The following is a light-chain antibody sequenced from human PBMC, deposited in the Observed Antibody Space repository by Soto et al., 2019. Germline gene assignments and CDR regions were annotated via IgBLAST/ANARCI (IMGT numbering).Light chain of an antibody. J-gene: IGLJ2*01. CDR1: SSNIGNNY. V-gene: IGLV1-51*01. Sequence: QAVVTQPPSVSAAPGQKVTISCSGSSSNIGNNYVSWYQQLPGTAPKLLIYDNNERPSGIPDRFSGSKSGTSATLGITGLQTGDEADYYCGTWDSSLSSVVFGGGTKLTV. CDR3: GTWDSSLSSVV. CDR2: DNN.